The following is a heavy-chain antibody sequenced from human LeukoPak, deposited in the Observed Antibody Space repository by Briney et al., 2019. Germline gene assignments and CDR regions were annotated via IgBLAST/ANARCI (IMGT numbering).Heavy chain of an antibody. D-gene: IGHD3-10*01. Sequence: SETLSLTCTVSGGSISSSSYYRGWIRQPPGKGLEWIGSIYYSGSTYYNPSLKSRVTISVDTSKNQFSLKLSSVTAADTAVYYCARLPKGRLGDYFDYWGQGTLVTVSS. V-gene: IGHV4-39*01. CDR1: GGSISSSSYY. J-gene: IGHJ4*02. CDR2: IYYSGST. CDR3: ARLPKGRLGDYFDY.